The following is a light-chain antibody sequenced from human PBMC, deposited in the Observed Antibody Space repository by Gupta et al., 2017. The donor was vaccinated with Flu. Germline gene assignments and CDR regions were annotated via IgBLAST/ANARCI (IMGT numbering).Light chain of an antibody. J-gene: IGLJ1*01. CDR3: CSYASSYTWV. V-gene: IGLV2-23*01. Sequence: QSALTQPASVSGSPGQSITISCTGTSSDVGYYNLVSWFQHHPGKAPKLMIYEGNKRPAGVSDRFSGSKSGNTASLTISGLQAEDEADYYCCSYASSYTWVFGGGTKLTVL. CDR1: SSDVGYYNL. CDR2: EGN.